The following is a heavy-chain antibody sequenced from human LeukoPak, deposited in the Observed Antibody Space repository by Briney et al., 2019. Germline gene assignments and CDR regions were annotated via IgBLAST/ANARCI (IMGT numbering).Heavy chain of an antibody. CDR2: INQDGGTK. CDR1: GFTFTTYY. V-gene: IGHV3-7*01. CDR3: ARENWTNDF. D-gene: IGHD1/OR15-1a*01. Sequence: GGSLRLSCAAPGFTFTTYYMSWVRQAPGKGLEWVANINQDGGTKYYVDSVKGRFTISRDNAISSVFLQMNSLRAEDTAVYYCARENWTNDFWGQGTLVTVSS. J-gene: IGHJ4*02.